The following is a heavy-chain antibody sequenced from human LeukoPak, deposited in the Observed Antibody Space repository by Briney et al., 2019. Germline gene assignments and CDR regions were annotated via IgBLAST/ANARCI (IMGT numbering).Heavy chain of an antibody. J-gene: IGHJ4*02. Sequence: GSGCSTYYADSVKGRFTISRDNSKNTLYLQMNSLRAEDTAVYYCAKESEYYYDSSGSPDYWGQGTLVTVSS. V-gene: IGHV3-23*01. D-gene: IGHD3-22*01. CDR3: AKESEYYYDSSGSPDY. CDR2: GSGCST.